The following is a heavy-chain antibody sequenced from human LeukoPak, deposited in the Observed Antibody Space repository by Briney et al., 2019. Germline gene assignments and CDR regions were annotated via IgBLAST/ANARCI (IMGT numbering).Heavy chain of an antibody. Sequence: GGSLRLSCTASGFTFNVYAMHWVRQDPGEGPEWISSISGSRDSIFYADSVKGRFTISRDNAKNSLYLDMNSLRVEDTAVYFCARALVGAAFDTWGQGALVTISS. CDR3: ARALVGAAFDT. D-gene: IGHD1-26*01. CDR2: ISGSRDSI. V-gene: IGHV3-21*06. CDR1: GFTFNVYA. J-gene: IGHJ4*02.